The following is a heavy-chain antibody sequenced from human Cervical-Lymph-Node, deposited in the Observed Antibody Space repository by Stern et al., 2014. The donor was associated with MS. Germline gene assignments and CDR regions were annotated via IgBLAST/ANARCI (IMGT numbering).Heavy chain of an antibody. V-gene: IGHV1-46*03. Sequence: VQLVESGAEVKKPGASVKVSCKASGYTFTNYYVHWVRQAPGQGLEWMGMINPSGGSTNYAQEFQGRVTMASDTSTSTVYMELSSLRSEDTAVYYCARSRYCSGGNCFSDWFDPWGQGTLVTVSS. CDR2: INPSGGST. D-gene: IGHD2-15*01. CDR3: ARSRYCSGGNCFSDWFDP. J-gene: IGHJ5*02. CDR1: GYTFTNYY.